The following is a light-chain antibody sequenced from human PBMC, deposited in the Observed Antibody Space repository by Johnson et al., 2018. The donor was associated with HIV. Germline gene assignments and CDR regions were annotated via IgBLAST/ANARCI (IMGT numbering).Light chain of an antibody. Sequence: QSVLTQPPSVSAAPVQKVTISCSGSSSNIGNNYVSWYQQLPGAAPKLLIYETNKRPSGIPDRFSGSKSGTSATLGITGLQTGDEADYYCGTWDSSLSALYVFGTGTKVTVL. CDR3: GTWDSSLSALYV. CDR2: ETN. V-gene: IGLV1-51*02. CDR1: SSNIGNNY. J-gene: IGLJ1*01.